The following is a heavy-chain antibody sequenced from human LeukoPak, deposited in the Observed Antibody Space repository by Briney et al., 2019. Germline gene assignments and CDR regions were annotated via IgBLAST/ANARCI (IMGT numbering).Heavy chain of an antibody. D-gene: IGHD1-26*01. CDR3: ARSEVGVAGPLDI. J-gene: IGHJ3*02. V-gene: IGHV3-11*04. CDR1: GFSFSDYF. CDR2: INSGGNSI. Sequence: GGSLRLSCAASGFSFSDYFMTWIRQAPGKGLEWVSHINSGGNSIYYADSVKGRFTISRDSAKSSLYLQMNSLRAEDTAVYYCARSEVGVAGPLDIWGQGTMVIVSS.